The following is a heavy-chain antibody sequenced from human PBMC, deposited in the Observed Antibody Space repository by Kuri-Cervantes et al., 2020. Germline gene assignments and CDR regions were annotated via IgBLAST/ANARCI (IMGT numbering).Heavy chain of an antibody. CDR2: MNPNSGNT. CDR3: ARGYYGSGSYYNAPGY. CDR1: GYAFTSYD. V-gene: IGHV1-8*01. J-gene: IGHJ4*02. Sequence: ASVKVSCKASGYAFTSYDINWVRQASGQGLEWMRWMNPNSGNTGYAQKLQGRVTMTTDTSTSTAYMELRSLRSDDTAVYYCARGYYGSGSYYNAPGYWGQGTLVTVSS. D-gene: IGHD3-10*01.